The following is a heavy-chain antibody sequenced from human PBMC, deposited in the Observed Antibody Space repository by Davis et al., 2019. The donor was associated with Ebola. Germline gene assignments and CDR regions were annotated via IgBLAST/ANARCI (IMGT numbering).Heavy chain of an antibody. V-gene: IGHV4-59*08. CDR2: IYYSGST. J-gene: IGHJ4*02. CDR3: ARHNIVVVTAIPYFDY. Sequence: SETLSLTCTVSGGSISSYYWSWIRQPPGKGLEWIGYIYYSGSTNYNPSLKSRVTISVDTSKNQFSLKLSSVTAADTAVYYCARHNIVVVTAIPYFDYWGQGTLVTVSS. D-gene: IGHD2-21*02. CDR1: GGSISSYY.